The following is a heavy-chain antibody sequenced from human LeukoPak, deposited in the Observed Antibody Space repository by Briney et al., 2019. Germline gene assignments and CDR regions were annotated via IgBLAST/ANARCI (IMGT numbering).Heavy chain of an antibody. V-gene: IGHV3-30*18. J-gene: IGHJ6*02. D-gene: IGHD2-2*01. CDR2: ISYDGSNK. CDR1: GFTFSSYG. Sequence: GGSLRLSCAASGFTFSSYGMHWVRQAPGKGLEWVAVISYDGSNKYYADSVKGRFTISRDNSKNTLYLQMNSLRAEDTAVYYCAKDPSTVPVPYYYGMDVWGQGTTVTVSS. CDR3: AKDPSTVPVPYYYGMDV.